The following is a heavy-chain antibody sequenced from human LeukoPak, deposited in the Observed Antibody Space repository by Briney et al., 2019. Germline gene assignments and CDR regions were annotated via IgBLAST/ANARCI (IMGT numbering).Heavy chain of an antibody. J-gene: IGHJ4*02. CDR2: ISGSGGSA. V-gene: IGHV3-23*01. CDR1: GFTFSSYS. Sequence: GGSLRLSCAASGFTFSSYSMNWVRQAPGKGLEWVSGISGSGGSANYADSVKGRFTVSRDNSNNTLYLQMNSLRAEDTAVYYCAKDRGYWGQGTLVTVSS. CDR3: AKDRGY. D-gene: IGHD5-24*01.